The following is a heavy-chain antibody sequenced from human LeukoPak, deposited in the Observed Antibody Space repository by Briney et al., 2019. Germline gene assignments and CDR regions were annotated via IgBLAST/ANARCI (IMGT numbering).Heavy chain of an antibody. D-gene: IGHD5-18*01. CDR1: DFTFSNAW. CDR3: AKDGYSYDYGSYFDY. V-gene: IGHV3-23*01. CDR2: SSGSGGST. Sequence: GGSLRLSCAGSDFTFSNAWMNWVRQAPGKGLEWVSVSSGSGGSTYYADSAKGRFTISRDISKNTLYLQMNSLRAEDTAVYYCAKDGYSYDYGSYFDYWGQGTLVTVSS. J-gene: IGHJ4*02.